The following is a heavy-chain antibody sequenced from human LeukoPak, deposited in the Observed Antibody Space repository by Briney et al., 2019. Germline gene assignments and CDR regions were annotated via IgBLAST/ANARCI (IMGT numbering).Heavy chain of an antibody. CDR1: GYSISSGYH. D-gene: IGHD3-22*01. CDR2: IYHSGST. Sequence: SETLSLTCTVSGYSISSGYHWGWIRQPPGKGLEWIGSIYHSGSTYYNLSLKSRVTISVDTSKNQFSLKLSSVTAADTAVYYCATFGSGYDYYDSSGYYYFDYWGQGTLVTVSS. V-gene: IGHV4-38-2*02. CDR3: ATFGSGYDYYDSSGYYYFDY. J-gene: IGHJ4*02.